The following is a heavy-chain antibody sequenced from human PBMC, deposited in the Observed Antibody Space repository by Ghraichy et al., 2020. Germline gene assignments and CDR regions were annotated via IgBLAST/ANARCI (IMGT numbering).Heavy chain of an antibody. J-gene: IGHJ4*02. Sequence: LSLTCAVYGGAFSGYYWSWIRQPPGKGLEWIGEINHSGSTNYNPSLKSRVTISVDTSKNQFSLKLSSVTAADTAVYYCARGRYGYCSGGSCYAMGYWGQGTLVTVSA. CDR3: ARGRYGYCSGGSCYAMGY. D-gene: IGHD2-15*01. CDR1: GGAFSGYY. CDR2: INHSGST. V-gene: IGHV4-34*01.